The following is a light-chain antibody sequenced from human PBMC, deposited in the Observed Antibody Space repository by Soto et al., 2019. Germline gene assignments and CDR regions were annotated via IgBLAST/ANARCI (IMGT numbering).Light chain of an antibody. J-gene: IGKJ1*01. V-gene: IGKV3-15*01. Sequence: ENVLTQSPGTLSLSPGERGTLSCRASQSVGSIYLAWYQQKPGQAPRLLIYGASTRATGIPARFSGSGSGTEFTLTISSLQSEDFAVYYCQQYNNWPRTFGQGTKVDIK. CDR3: QQYNNWPRT. CDR2: GAS. CDR1: QSVGSIY.